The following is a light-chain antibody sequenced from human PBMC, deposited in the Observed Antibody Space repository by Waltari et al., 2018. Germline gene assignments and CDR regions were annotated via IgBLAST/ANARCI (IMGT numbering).Light chain of an antibody. J-gene: IGLJ1*01. V-gene: IGLV2-14*01. CDR3: SSYTSSSTYV. CDR2: EVS. CDR1: SSDVGAYNH. Sequence: QSALTQPASVSGSPGQSITISCTGTSSDVGAYNHFSWYQQHPGKVPKLMIYEVSNRPSGVSNRFSGSKSGNTASLTISGLQAEDEADYYCSSYTSSSTYVFGTGTSVTVL.